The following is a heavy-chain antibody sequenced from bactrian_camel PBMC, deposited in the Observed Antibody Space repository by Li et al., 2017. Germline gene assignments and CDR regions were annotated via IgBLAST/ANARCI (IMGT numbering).Heavy chain of an antibody. CDR2: ISSTDDST. CDR1: GFTFHEND. D-gene: IGHD4*01. CDR3: AKGEYDVGEYVY. V-gene: IGHV3-1*01. J-gene: IGHJ4*01. Sequence: VQLVESGGGLVQPGGSLRLSCAASGFTFHENDMSWVRQAPGKGLEWVSVISSTDDSTYYTDSVKGRYTISRDIAKNILYLQMNRQKSEDTALYYCAKGEYDVGEYVYWGQGTQVTVS.